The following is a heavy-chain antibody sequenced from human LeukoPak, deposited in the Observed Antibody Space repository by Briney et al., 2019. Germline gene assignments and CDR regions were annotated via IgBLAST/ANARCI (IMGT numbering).Heavy chain of an antibody. CDR2: ISLSGSST. CDR1: GFTFSDYY. V-gene: IGHV3-11*01. J-gene: IGHJ4*02. D-gene: IGHD2-2*01. Sequence: GGSLRLSCAASGFTFSDYYMSWIRQAPGQGLEWVSYISLSGSSTYYADSVKGRFTISRDNAKNSLYLQMNSLRADDTAVYYCARRKVPAANDYWGQGTLVTVSS. CDR3: ARRKVPAANDY.